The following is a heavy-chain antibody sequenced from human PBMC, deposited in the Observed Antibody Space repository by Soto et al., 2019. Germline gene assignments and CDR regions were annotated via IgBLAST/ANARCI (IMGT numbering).Heavy chain of an antibody. D-gene: IGHD4-17*01. CDR1: GGSISGYY. CDR3: AREFSTVTNYGMDV. V-gene: IGHV4-59*01. CDR2: IYNIGST. Sequence: SETLSLTCAVSGGSISGYYWSWLRQPPGKGLEWIGYIYNIGSTNYNPSLRSRVTMSIDTSQEQFSLKLSSVTAADTAVYYCAREFSTVTNYGMDVCGQGTTVTVSS. J-gene: IGHJ6*02.